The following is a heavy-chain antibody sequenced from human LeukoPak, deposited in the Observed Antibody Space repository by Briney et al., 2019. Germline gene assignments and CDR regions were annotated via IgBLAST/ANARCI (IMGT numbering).Heavy chain of an antibody. CDR2: ITNNGGNT. D-gene: IGHD2-8*01. Sequence: PGGSLRLSCSASGFTFSSYTIHWVRQAPGKGLEFVSAITNNGGNTYYADSVKGRFTISRDNSKNTLYLQMNSLRAEDTAVYYCAKDNGGGGSYYYGMDVWGQGTTVTVSS. CDR1: GFTFSSYT. V-gene: IGHV3-64*04. CDR3: AKDNGGGGSYYYGMDV. J-gene: IGHJ6*02.